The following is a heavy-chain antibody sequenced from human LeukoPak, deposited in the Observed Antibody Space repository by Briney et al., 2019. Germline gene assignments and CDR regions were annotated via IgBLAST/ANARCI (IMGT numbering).Heavy chain of an antibody. D-gene: IGHD3-16*02. V-gene: IGHV1-69*06. CDR1: GGTFSSYA. CDR3: TREGVYSPDPSSYHRDAFDI. J-gene: IGHJ3*02. Sequence: SVKVSCKASGGTFSSYAISWVRQAPGQGLEWMGGIIPIFGTANFAQKFQGRVSITADKSTNTAHMELTSLRSEDTAVYYCTREGVYSPDPSSYHRDAFDIWGQGIVVTVSS. CDR2: IIPIFGTA.